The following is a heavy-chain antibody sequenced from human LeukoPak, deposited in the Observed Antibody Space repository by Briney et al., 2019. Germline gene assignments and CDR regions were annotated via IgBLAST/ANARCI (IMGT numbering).Heavy chain of an antibody. J-gene: IGHJ6*02. CDR3: ARGKTGGYSYGYANYYYGMDV. CDR2: IYTSGST. Sequence: PSETLSLTCTVSGGSISSYYWSWIRQPAGKGLEWIGRIYTSGSTNYNPSLKSRVTMSVDTSKNQFSLKLSSVTAADTAVYYCARGKTGGYSYGYANYYYGMDVWGQGTTVTVSS. D-gene: IGHD5-18*01. V-gene: IGHV4-4*07. CDR1: GGSISSYY.